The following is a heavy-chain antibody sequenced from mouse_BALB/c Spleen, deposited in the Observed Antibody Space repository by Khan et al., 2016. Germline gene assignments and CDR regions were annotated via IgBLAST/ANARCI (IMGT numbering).Heavy chain of an antibody. V-gene: IGHV5-17*02. CDR2: ISGGSIII. CDR1: GFTFSRFG. CDR3: ARGDY. Sequence: EVELVESGGGLVQPGGSRKLSCAASGFTFSRFGMHWVRQAPEKGLEWVAYISGGSIIIYYAHTLQGRYTISRDNPKNTLLLQMTSIRSEETAIYYCARGDYWGQGTTLTVSS. J-gene: IGHJ2*01.